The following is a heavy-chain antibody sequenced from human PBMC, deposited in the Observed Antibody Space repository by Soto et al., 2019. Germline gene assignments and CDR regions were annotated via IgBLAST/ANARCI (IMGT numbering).Heavy chain of an antibody. J-gene: IGHJ3*02. CDR2: IIPIFGTA. D-gene: IGHD6-6*01. CDR3: ARDLVDRSARVGFDI. V-gene: IGHV1-69*13. Sequence: ASVKVSCKASGGTFSSYAISWVRQAPGQGLEWMGGIIPIFGTANYAQKFQGRVTITADESTSTAYMELSSLRSEDTAVYYCARDLVDRSARVGFDIWGQGTMVTVSS. CDR1: GGTFSSYA.